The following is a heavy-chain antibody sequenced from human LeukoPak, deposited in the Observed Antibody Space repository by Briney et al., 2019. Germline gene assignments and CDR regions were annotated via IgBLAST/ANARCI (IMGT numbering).Heavy chain of an antibody. CDR1: GGSISSGGYY. V-gene: IGHV4-31*03. D-gene: IGHD6-13*01. J-gene: IGHJ4*02. CDR3: ARAGSAAAYYFDY. CDR2: IYYSGST. Sequence: TSQTLSLTCTVSGGSISSGGYYWSWIRQRPGKGLEWIGYIYYSGSTYYNPSLKSRVTISVDTSKNQFSLKLSSVTAADTAVYYCARAGSAAAYYFDYWGQGTLVTVSS.